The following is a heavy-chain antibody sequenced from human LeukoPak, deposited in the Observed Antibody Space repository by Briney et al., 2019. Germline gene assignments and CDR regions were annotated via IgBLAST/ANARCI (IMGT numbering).Heavy chain of an antibody. CDR1: GFPFSLYW. CDR3: ARDLSYGDYFDY. V-gene: IGHV3-7*01. CDR2: INPDGSQK. Sequence: GSLRLSCAASGFPFSLYWMTWVRQSPGKGLEWVADINPDGSQKYSLDSVKGRFTISRDNAKNSLYLQMNSLRAEDTAVYYCARDLSYGDYFDYWGQGTLVTVSS. J-gene: IGHJ4*02. D-gene: IGHD4-17*01.